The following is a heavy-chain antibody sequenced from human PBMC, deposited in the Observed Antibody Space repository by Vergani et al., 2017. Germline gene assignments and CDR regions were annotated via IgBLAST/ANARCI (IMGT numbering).Heavy chain of an antibody. J-gene: IGHJ3*02. V-gene: IGHV1-3*01. Sequence: QVQLVQSGAEVKKPGASVKVSCKASGYTFTSYAMHWVRQAPGQRLEWMGWINAGNGNTKYSQKFQGRVTITRDTSASTAYMELSSLRSEDTAVYYCAREIGPLVVVTATDAFDIWGQGTMVTVSS. CDR1: GYTFTSYA. CDR2: INAGNGNT. D-gene: IGHD2-21*02. CDR3: AREIGPLVVVTATDAFDI.